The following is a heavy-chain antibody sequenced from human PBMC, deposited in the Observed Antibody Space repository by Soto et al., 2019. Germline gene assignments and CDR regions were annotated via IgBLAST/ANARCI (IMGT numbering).Heavy chain of an antibody. D-gene: IGHD1-26*01. Sequence: QVQLGQSGAEVKNPGSSVKVSCKASGCTFSSYALRWVRQAPGKGLEWMGGLIPSFGTANYAQKVQGRVTITADESTSTAYMELSSLRSEDTAVYYCARGGARASWGQGTLVTVSS. V-gene: IGHV1-69*12. CDR3: ARGGARAS. CDR1: GCTFSSYA. CDR2: LIPSFGTA. J-gene: IGHJ5*02.